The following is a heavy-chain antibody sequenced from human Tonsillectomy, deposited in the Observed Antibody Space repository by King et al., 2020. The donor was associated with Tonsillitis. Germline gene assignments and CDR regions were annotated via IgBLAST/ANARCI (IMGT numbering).Heavy chain of an antibody. J-gene: IGHJ6*03. CDR3: ARAQTWLQHGHMDV. V-gene: IGHV3-74*01. Sequence: VQLVESGGGLVQPGGSLRLSCAASGFTFSSYWMHWVRQAPGKGLVWVSRINNDGSTTTYADSLKGRFTISRDNAKNTLYLQMNSLRAEDTAVYYCARAQTWLQHGHMDVWGKGTTVTVSS. D-gene: IGHD5-24*01. CDR1: GFTFSSYW. CDR2: INNDGSTT.